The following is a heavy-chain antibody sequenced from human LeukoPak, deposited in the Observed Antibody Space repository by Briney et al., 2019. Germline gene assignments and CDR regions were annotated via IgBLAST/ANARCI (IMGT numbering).Heavy chain of an antibody. J-gene: IGHJ4*02. V-gene: IGHV1-2*02. Sequence: ASVKVSCKASGYTFTDHSIHWVRQAPGQGLEWMGYVDPGNDDTNYAPKFHDRVTMTGDTSIRTAYMELSRLTSDDTAVYYCARSLFVAFTDWGQGTLVIVSP. CDR2: VDPGNDDT. D-gene: IGHD2-21*01. CDR3: ARSLFVAFTD. CDR1: GYTFTDHS.